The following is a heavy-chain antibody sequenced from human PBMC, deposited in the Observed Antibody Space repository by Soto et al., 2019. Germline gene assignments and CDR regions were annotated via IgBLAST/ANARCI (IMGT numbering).Heavy chain of an antibody. Sequence: GESLKISCKGSGHIFSNYWIGWVRQMPGKGLEWMGIIYPGDSDTRYSPSFQGQVTITVDKSINTAYLQWSRLKASDTAIYYCARQRLWGTSGYYYFENWGQGTLVTVS. CDR1: GHIFSNYW. CDR2: IYPGDSDT. CDR3: ARQRLWGTSGYYYFEN. D-gene: IGHD3-22*01. V-gene: IGHV5-51*01. J-gene: IGHJ4*02.